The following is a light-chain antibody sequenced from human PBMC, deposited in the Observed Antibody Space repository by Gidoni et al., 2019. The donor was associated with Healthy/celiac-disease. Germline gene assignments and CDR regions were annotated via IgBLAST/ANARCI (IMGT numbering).Light chain of an antibody. J-gene: IGKJ3*01. CDR3: QQRSNWRFT. CDR2: DAS. V-gene: IGKV3-11*01. Sequence: EIVLTQSPATLSLSPGERATLSCRASQSVSSYLAWYHQKPGQAPRLLTYDASNRATGSPARFSGSGSGTAFSLTISSLEPEDFAVYYCQQRSNWRFTFGPXTKVDIK. CDR1: QSVSSY.